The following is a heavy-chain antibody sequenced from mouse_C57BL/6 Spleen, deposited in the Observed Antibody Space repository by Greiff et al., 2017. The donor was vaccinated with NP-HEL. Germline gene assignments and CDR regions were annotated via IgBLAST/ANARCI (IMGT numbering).Heavy chain of an antibody. V-gene: IGHV1-82*01. Sequence: QVQLQQSGPELVKPGASVKISCKASGYAFSSSWMNWVKQRPGKGLEWIGRIYPGDGDTNYNGKLKGKATLTADKSSSTAYMQLSSLTSEDSAVYFGAREGSSSSYAMDYWGQGTSVTVSS. D-gene: IGHD1-1*01. CDR3: AREGSSSSYAMDY. CDR1: GYAFSSSW. CDR2: IYPGDGDT. J-gene: IGHJ4*01.